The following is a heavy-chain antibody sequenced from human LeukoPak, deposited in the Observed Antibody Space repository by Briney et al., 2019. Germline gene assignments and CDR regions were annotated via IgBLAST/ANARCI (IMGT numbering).Heavy chain of an antibody. V-gene: IGHV3-23*01. Sequence: GGSLRLSCVASGFPFPTYAMMWVRQAPGKGLEWVSSVRVSDGARFYADSVKGRFTMSRDNSKNTLYLQMNSLRAEDTAVYYCARDYGPFPLYYFDYWGQGTLVTVSS. J-gene: IGHJ4*02. CDR3: ARDYGPFPLYYFDY. D-gene: IGHD2/OR15-2a*01. CDR1: GFPFPTYA. CDR2: VRVSDGAR.